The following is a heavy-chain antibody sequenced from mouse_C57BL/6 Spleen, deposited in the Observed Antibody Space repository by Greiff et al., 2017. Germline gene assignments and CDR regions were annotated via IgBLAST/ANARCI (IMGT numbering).Heavy chain of an antibody. CDR2: IYPGDGDT. Sequence: QVQLKESGPELVKPGASVKISCKASGYAFSSSWMNWVKQRPGKGLEWIGRIYPGDGDTNYNGKFKGKATLTADKSSSTAYMQLSSLTSEDSAVYFCARSTTVERFAYWGQGTLVTVSA. CDR3: ARSTTVERFAY. D-gene: IGHD1-1*01. CDR1: GYAFSSSW. V-gene: IGHV1-82*01. J-gene: IGHJ3*01.